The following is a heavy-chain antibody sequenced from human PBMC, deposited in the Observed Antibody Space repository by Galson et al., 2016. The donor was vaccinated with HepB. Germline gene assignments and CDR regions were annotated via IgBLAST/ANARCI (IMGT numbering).Heavy chain of an antibody. Sequence: SGFIFSAYAMHWVRQAPGTGLECVSATSGNADITHYVDSVMGRFTTSKDFSKSTLYLQMSSLRVEDTAVYYCVRVVNGSYYTWGQGTLVTVSS. CDR3: VRVVNGSYYT. D-gene: IGHD1-26*01. V-gene: IGHV3-64D*06. CDR1: GFIFSAYA. J-gene: IGHJ5*02. CDR2: TSGNADIT.